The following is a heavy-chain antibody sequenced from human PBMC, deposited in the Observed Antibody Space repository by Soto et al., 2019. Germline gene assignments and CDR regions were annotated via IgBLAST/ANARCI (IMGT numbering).Heavy chain of an antibody. Sequence: EVQLLESGGGSVQPGGSLKLSCGVSGFNIPDYGVTWVRQPPGKGLEWVSGFTGGHGKTFYADSVRCRFTLSREDSRNMVYLQMDSLRVEDTAVYYCTRWNGFGDSWGQGTLVTVAS. CDR3: TRWNGFGDS. CDR1: GFNIPDYG. CDR2: FTGGHGKT. D-gene: IGHD1-1*01. J-gene: IGHJ4*02. V-gene: IGHV3-23*01.